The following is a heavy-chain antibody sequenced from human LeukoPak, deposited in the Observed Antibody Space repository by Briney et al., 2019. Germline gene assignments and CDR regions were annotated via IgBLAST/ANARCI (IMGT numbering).Heavy chain of an antibody. J-gene: IGHJ4*02. D-gene: IGHD6-19*01. CDR1: GGSISSYY. Sequence: SETLSLTCTVSGGSISSYYWSWIRQPPGKGLEWIGEINHSGSTNYNPSLKSRVTISVDTSKNQFSLKLSSVTAADTAVYYCALRPGIAVAGTFDYWGQGTPVTVSS. CDR3: ALRPGIAVAGTFDY. CDR2: INHSGST. V-gene: IGHV4-34*01.